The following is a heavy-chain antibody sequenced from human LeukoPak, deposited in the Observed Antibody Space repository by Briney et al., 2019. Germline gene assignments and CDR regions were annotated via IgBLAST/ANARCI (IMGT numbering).Heavy chain of an antibody. V-gene: IGHV3-48*01. CDR1: GFTFSSYS. D-gene: IGHD3-10*01. CDR2: ISSSSTI. CDR3: ARDVGLWFGELLSSLDY. Sequence: GGSLRLSCAASGFTFSSYSMNWVRQAPGKGLEWVSYISSSSTIYYADSVKGRFTISRDNAKNSLYLQMNSLRAEDTAVYYCARDVGLWFGELLSSLDYWGQGTLVTVSS. J-gene: IGHJ4*02.